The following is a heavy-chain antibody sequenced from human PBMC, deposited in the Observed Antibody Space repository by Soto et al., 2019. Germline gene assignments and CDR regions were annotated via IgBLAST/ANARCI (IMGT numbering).Heavy chain of an antibody. Sequence: SETLSLTCAVYGGSFSGYYWSWIRQPPGKGLEWIGEINHSGSTNYNPSLKSRVTISVDTSKNQFSLKLSSVTAADTAVYYCASLPRKYQLLSWGQGTLVTVSS. CDR2: INHSGST. CDR3: ASLPRKYQLLS. CDR1: GGSFSGYY. D-gene: IGHD2-2*01. V-gene: IGHV4-34*01. J-gene: IGHJ4*02.